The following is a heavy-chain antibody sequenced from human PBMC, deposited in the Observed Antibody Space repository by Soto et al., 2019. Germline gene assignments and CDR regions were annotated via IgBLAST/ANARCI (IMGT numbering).Heavy chain of an antibody. CDR3: VPIARKTDPAT. J-gene: IGHJ4*02. Sequence: QITLKESGPTLVKPTQTLTLTCTFSRFSLSTYEVSVGWIRQPPGKALEWLALIYWDGDQRYSPSLKSRLTITKDTSKNQVVLTMTNMDPVDTATYYCVPIARKTDPATWGQGTLVTVSS. V-gene: IGHV2-5*02. CDR2: IYWDGDQ. CDR1: RFSLSTYEVS. D-gene: IGHD2-15*01.